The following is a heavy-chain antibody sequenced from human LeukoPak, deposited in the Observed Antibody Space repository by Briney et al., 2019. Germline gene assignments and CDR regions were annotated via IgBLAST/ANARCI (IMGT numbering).Heavy chain of an antibody. Sequence: GGSLRLSCATSGFTFSSYSMNWVRQAPGKGLEWVSYISSSSSTIYYADSVKGRFTISRDNAKNSLYLQMNSLRAEDTAVYYCARGLGFFDAFDIWGQGTMVTVSS. J-gene: IGHJ3*02. CDR2: ISSSSSTI. CDR3: ARGLGFFDAFDI. CDR1: GFTFSSYS. D-gene: IGHD3-3*01. V-gene: IGHV3-48*01.